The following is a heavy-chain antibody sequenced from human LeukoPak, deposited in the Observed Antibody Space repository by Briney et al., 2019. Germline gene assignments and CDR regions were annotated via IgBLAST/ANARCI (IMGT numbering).Heavy chain of an antibody. D-gene: IGHD3-10*01. CDR2: ISSSGSTI. CDR3: AREPDYYYGSGSEIDY. Sequence: GGSLRLSCAASGFTFSDYYMSWIRQAPGKGLEWVSYISSSGSTIYYADSVKGRFTISRDNAKNSLYLQMNSLRAEDTAVYYCAREPDYYYGSGSEIDYWGQGTLVTISS. CDR1: GFTFSDYY. J-gene: IGHJ4*02. V-gene: IGHV3-11*04.